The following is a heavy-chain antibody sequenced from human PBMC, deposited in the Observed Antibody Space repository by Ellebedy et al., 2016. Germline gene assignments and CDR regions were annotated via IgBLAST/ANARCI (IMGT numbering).Heavy chain of an antibody. D-gene: IGHD2-15*01. CDR3: ARELDIVVVVAATQLTYYYGMDV. J-gene: IGHJ6*02. CDR1: GYTFTSYY. Sequence: ASVKVSXXASGYTFTSYYMHWVRQAPGQGLEWMGIINPSGGSTSYAQKFQGRVTMTRDTSTSTVYMELSSLRSEDTAVYYCARELDIVVVVAATQLTYYYGMDVWGQGTTVTVSS. CDR2: INPSGGST. V-gene: IGHV1-46*01.